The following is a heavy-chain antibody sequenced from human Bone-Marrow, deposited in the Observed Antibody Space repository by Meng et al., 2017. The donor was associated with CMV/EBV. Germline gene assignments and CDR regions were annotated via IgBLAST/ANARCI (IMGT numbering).Heavy chain of an antibody. CDR3: ARGRRRPGAGHGDWFAP. D-gene: IGHD6-19*01. V-gene: IGHV1-2*02. Sequence: ASVKVSCKASGYTFTGYYMHWVRQAPGQGLEWMGWINPNSGGTNYAQKFQGRVAMTRDTSISTAYMELSRLRSDDTAGYYFARGRRRPGAGHGDWFAPWGQGTLVTVSS. J-gene: IGHJ5*02. CDR1: GYTFTGYY. CDR2: INPNSGGT.